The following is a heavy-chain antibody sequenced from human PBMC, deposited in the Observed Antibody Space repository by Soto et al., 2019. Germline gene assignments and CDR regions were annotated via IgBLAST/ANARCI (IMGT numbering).Heavy chain of an antibody. D-gene: IGHD6-19*01. CDR2: ISYDGSNK. Sequence: GGSLRLSCAASGFTFSDYYMSWIRQAPGKGLEWVAVISYDGSNKYYADSVKGRFTISRDNSKNTLYLQMNSLRAEDTAVYYCATLAVAGTFDYWGQGTLVTVSS. J-gene: IGHJ4*02. V-gene: IGHV3-30*03. CDR3: ATLAVAGTFDY. CDR1: GFTFSDYY.